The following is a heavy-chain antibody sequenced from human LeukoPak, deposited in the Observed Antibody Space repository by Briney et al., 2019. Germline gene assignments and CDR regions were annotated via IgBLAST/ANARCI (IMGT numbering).Heavy chain of an antibody. CDR1: GGSFSGYY. CDR3: ARGPSSSWYRYYGMDV. Sequence: PSETLFLTCAVYGGSFSGYYWSWIRQPPGKGLEWIGEINHSGSTNYNPSLKSRVTISVDTSKNQFSLKLSSVTAADTAVYYCARGPSSSWYRYYGMDVWGQGTTVTVSS. V-gene: IGHV4-34*01. J-gene: IGHJ6*02. CDR2: INHSGST. D-gene: IGHD6-13*01.